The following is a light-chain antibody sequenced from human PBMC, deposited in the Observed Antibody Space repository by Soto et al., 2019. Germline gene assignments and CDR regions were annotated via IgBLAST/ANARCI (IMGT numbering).Light chain of an antibody. CDR2: GAS. CDR1: QSVSSN. V-gene: IGKV3-15*01. Sequence: IVMTHSPATLSVSPWERATLSCRASQSVSSNLAWYQQKPGQAPRLLIYGASTRATGIPARFSGSGSGTEFTLTISSLQSEDFAVYYCQQYNNWWTFGQGTKV. CDR3: QQYNNWWT. J-gene: IGKJ1*01.